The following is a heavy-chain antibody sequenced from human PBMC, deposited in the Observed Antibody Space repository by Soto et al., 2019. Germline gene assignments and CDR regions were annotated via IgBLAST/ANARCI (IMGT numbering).Heavy chain of an antibody. V-gene: IGHV4-30-2*01. J-gene: IGHJ3*02. CDR3: AREVLYYDSSGYSWDDAFDI. D-gene: IGHD3-22*01. Sequence: SETLSLTCAVSGGSINSSDYSWSWIRQPPGKGLEWIGFIYQSGSTYYSPSLKSRVTISLDRSKDQFSLKLSSVTAADTAVYYCAREVLYYDSSGYSWDDAFDIWGQGTLVTVSS. CDR1: GGSINSSDYS. CDR2: IYQSGST.